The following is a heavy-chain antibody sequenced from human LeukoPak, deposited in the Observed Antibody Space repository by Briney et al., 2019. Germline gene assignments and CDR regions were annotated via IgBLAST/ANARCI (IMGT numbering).Heavy chain of an antibody. D-gene: IGHD4-17*01. CDR1: GYSFTGYW. CDR2: IYPGDSDT. V-gene: IGHV5-51*01. Sequence: SGESLKISCKGSGYSFTGYWIGWVRQMPGKGLEWMGIIYPGDSDTRYSPSFQGQVTISADKSISTAYLQWSSLKASDTAMYYCARSLSAVPTTVTLWGQGALVTVSS. J-gene: IGHJ4*02. CDR3: ARSLSAVPTTVTL.